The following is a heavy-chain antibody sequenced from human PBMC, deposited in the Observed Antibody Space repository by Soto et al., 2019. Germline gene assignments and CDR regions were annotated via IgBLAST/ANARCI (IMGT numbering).Heavy chain of an antibody. Sequence: SETLSLTCTISGGSISSYYWSWIRQPPGKGLEWIGYIYYSGSTYYNPSLKSRVTISVDTSKNQFSLKLSSVTAADTAVYYCGSPGYVDYWGQGTLVTVSS. V-gene: IGHV4-59*08. CDR3: GSPGYVDY. J-gene: IGHJ4*02. CDR2: IYYSGST. CDR1: GGSISSYY. D-gene: IGHD2-2*01.